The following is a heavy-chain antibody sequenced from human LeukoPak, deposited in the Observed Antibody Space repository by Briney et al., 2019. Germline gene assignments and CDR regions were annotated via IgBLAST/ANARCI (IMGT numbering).Heavy chain of an antibody. Sequence: GGSLRLSCAASGFTFSSYEMNWVRQAPGKGLEWVGRIKSKTDGGTTDYAAPVKGRFTISRDDSKNTLYLQMNSLKTEDTAVYYCTTEPWYYDSSGYPVDYWGQGTLVTVSS. CDR1: GFTFSSYE. D-gene: IGHD3-22*01. J-gene: IGHJ4*02. CDR3: TTEPWYYDSSGYPVDY. CDR2: IKSKTDGGTT. V-gene: IGHV3-15*01.